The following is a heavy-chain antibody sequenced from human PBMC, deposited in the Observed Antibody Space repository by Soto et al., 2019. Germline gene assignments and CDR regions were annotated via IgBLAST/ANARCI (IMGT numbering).Heavy chain of an antibody. CDR3: AKQSLVDTAMVTGVYYFDY. CDR2: ISGSGGST. J-gene: IGHJ4*02. CDR1: GFTFSSYA. D-gene: IGHD5-18*01. Sequence: GGSLRLSCAASGFTFSSYAMSCVRQAPGKGLEWVSAISGSGGSTYYADSVKGRFTISRDNSKNTLYLQMNSLRAEDTAVYYCAKQSLVDTAMVTGVYYFDYWGQGTLVTVSS. V-gene: IGHV3-23*01.